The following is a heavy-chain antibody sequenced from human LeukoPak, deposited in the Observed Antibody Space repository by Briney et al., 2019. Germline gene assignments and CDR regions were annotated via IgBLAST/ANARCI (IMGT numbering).Heavy chain of an antibody. CDR3: AREDSSGLDY. CDR2: ISGSGSTI. D-gene: IGHD6-19*01. CDR1: GFTFSSYA. Sequence: GGSLRLSCAASGFTFSSYAMSWVRQAPGKGLEWVSAISGSGSTIYYADSVKGRFTISRDNAKNSLYLQMNSLRAEDTAIYYCAREDSSGLDYWGQGTLVTVSS. J-gene: IGHJ4*02. V-gene: IGHV3-23*01.